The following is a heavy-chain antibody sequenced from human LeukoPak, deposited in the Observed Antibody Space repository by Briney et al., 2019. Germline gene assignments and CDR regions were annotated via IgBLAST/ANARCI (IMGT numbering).Heavy chain of an antibody. Sequence: PGGSLRLSCAASGFTFSSYAMSWVRQAPGKGLEWVSGSSGSGGSTYYADSVKGLFTISRNNSKNTLYLQMNSLRAEDTAVYYCAKDRKGRYFDYWGQGTLVTVSS. J-gene: IGHJ4*02. CDR1: GFTFSSYA. D-gene: IGHD1-26*01. CDR3: AKDRKGRYFDY. CDR2: SSGSGGST. V-gene: IGHV3-23*01.